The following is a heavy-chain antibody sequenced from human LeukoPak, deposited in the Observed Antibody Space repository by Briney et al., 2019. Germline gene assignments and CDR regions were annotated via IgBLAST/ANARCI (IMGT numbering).Heavy chain of an antibody. CDR3: ARGEGITMIVVVTPGEYDY. J-gene: IGHJ4*02. CDR1: GFTFSSYS. CDR2: ISSSSSYI. D-gene: IGHD3-22*01. Sequence: GGFLRLSCAASGFTFSSYSMNWVRQAPGKGLEWVSSISSSSSYIYYADSVKGRFTISRDNAKNSLYLQMNSLRAEDTAVYYCARGEGITMIVVVTPGEYDYWGQGTLVTVSS. V-gene: IGHV3-21*01.